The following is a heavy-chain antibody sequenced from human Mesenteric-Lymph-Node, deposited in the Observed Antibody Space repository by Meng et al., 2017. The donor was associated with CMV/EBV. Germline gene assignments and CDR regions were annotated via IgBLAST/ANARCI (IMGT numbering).Heavy chain of an antibody. V-gene: IGHV4-39*07. CDR2: IYYSGST. D-gene: IGHD1-26*01. Sequence: SETLSLTCTVSGGAISSSSYYWGWIRQPPGKGLEWIGSIYYSGSTYYNPSLKSRVTISVDMSENQFSLKLYSVTAADAAVYYCARGGGRYGDGTFDIWGQGTMVTVSS. J-gene: IGHJ3*02. CDR3: ARGGGRYGDGTFDI. CDR1: GGAISSSSYY.